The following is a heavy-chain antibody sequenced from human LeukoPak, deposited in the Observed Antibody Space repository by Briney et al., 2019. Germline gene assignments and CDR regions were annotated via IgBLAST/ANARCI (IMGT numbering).Heavy chain of an antibody. D-gene: IGHD2-2*01. Sequence: ASVKVSCKASGYTFTNYDINWVRQATGQGLEWRGWMNPNSGNTGYAQKFQGRVTITRNPSISTAYMEMSSLRYEDTAVYYCARALGPAGYRWWFDPWGQGTLVTVSS. CDR2: MNPNSGNT. J-gene: IGHJ5*02. CDR1: GYTFTNYD. CDR3: ARALGPAGYRWWFDP. V-gene: IGHV1-8*03.